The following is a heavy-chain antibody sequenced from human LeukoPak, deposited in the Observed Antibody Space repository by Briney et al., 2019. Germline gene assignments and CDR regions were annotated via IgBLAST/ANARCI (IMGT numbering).Heavy chain of an antibody. D-gene: IGHD5-12*01. V-gene: IGHV4-39*07. CDR2: IYYSGST. CDR3: ARGPYSGYDQGWFDP. J-gene: IGHJ5*02. Sequence: SETLSLTCTVSGGSISSSSYYWGWIRQPPGKGLEWIGSIYYSGSTYYNPSLKSRVTISVDTSKNQFSLKLSSVTAADTAVYYCARGPYSGYDQGWFDPWGQGTLVTVSS. CDR1: GGSISSSSYY.